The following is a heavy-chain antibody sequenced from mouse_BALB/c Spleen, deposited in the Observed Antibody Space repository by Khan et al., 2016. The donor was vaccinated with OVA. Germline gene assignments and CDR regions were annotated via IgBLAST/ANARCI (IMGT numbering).Heavy chain of an antibody. Sequence: QVQLQQSGAELARPGASVKMSCKASGYTFTSYSMHWVRQRPGQGLEWIGHINPSNNYTNYNQNFKDKATLTVDTSSSTAYMQLSSLTSEDSADYSSVSEGGYYRSDDWVAYWGQGTLVTVSA. D-gene: IGHD2-14*01. J-gene: IGHJ3*01. V-gene: IGHV1-4*01. CDR2: INPSNNYT. CDR3: VSEGGYYRSDDWVAY. CDR1: GYTFTSYS.